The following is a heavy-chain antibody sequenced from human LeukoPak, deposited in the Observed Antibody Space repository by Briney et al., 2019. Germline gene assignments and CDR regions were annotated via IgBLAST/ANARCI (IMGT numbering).Heavy chain of an antibody. CDR2: ICYSGST. V-gene: IGHV4-39*01. CDR3: ARSENYIPEDCFDP. CDR1: GGSISSSTYC. J-gene: IGHJ5*02. D-gene: IGHD5-24*01. Sequence: SETLSLTCTVSGGSISSSTYCWGWIRQPPGKGLEWIGSICYSGSTFYNPSLESRVTLSVDTSKNQFSLKLGSVTAADTAVYYCARSENYIPEDCFDPWGQGTLVTVSS.